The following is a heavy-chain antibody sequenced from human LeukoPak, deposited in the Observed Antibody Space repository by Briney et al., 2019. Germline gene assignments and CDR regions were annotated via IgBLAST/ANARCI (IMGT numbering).Heavy chain of an antibody. Sequence: PGGSLRLSCAASGFTFSSYGMHWVRQAPGKGLEWVAVIWYDGSSKYYADSVKGRFTISRDNSKNTLYLQMNSLRAEDTAVYYCARGWSYDSSGYYYEFSYWGQGTLVTVSS. CDR2: IWYDGSSK. CDR1: GFTFSSYG. D-gene: IGHD3-22*01. V-gene: IGHV3-33*01. J-gene: IGHJ4*02. CDR3: ARGWSYDSSGYYYEFSY.